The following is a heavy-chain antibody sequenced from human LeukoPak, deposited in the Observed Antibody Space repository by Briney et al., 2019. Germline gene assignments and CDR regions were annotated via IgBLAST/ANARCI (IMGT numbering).Heavy chain of an antibody. D-gene: IGHD6-19*01. CDR3: ARDTIAVAGTTNTGGVIDY. J-gene: IGHJ4*02. Sequence: SETLSLTCAVYGGSFSGYYWSWIRQPPGKGLEWIGEINHSGSTNYNPSLKSRVTISVDTSKNQFSLKLSSVTAADTAVYYCARDTIAVAGTTNTGGVIDYWGQGTLVTVSS. CDR1: GGSFSGYY. V-gene: IGHV4-34*01. CDR2: INHSGST.